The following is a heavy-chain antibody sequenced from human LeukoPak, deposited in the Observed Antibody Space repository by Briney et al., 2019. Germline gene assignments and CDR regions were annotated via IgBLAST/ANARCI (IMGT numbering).Heavy chain of an antibody. V-gene: IGHV3-30*02. Sequence: GGSLRLSCAASGFTFSSYGMHWVRQAPGKGLEWVAFIRYDGSNKYYADSVKGRFTISRDNSKNTLSLEMNSLKTEDTAVYYCTTSPAPGVDYWGQGTLVTVSS. CDR1: GFTFSSYG. D-gene: IGHD1-14*01. CDR2: IRYDGSNK. J-gene: IGHJ4*02. CDR3: TTSPAPGVDY.